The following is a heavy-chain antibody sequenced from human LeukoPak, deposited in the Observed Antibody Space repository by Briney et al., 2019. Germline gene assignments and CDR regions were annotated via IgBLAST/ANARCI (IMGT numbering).Heavy chain of an antibody. CDR1: GYTFTGYY. CDR2: IHPKSGGT. D-gene: IGHD6-13*01. CDR3: ARDPPAAGSTEFDF. Sequence: AASVKVSCKASGYTFTGYYMHWVRQAPGQGLEWMGSIHPKSGGTKYAQKFQGRVTVTRDTSISATYMELSRLTSDDTAVYYCARDPPAAGSTEFDFWGQGTLVTVSS. V-gene: IGHV1-2*02. J-gene: IGHJ4*02.